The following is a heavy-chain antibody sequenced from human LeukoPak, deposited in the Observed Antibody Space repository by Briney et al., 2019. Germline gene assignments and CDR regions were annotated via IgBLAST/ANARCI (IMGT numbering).Heavy chain of an antibody. V-gene: IGHV3-11*01. D-gene: IGHD2-15*01. CDR1: GFTFSDYY. J-gene: IGHJ6*02. CDR2: ISSSGTTI. Sequence: GGSLRLSCAASGFTFSDYYMSWIRQAPGKGLEWVSYISSSGTTIYYADSVKGRFTSSRDNAKNSLYLQMNSLRAEDTAVYYCARQRRAYCSGDSCYSRYYGMDVWGQGTTVTVSS. CDR3: ARQRRAYCSGDSCYSRYYGMDV.